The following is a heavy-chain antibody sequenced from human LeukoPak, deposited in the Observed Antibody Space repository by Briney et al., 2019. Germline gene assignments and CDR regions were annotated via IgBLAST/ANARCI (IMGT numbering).Heavy chain of an antibody. D-gene: IGHD6-13*01. CDR1: GFNVSSNY. Sequence: GGSLRLSCAVSGFNVSSNYLNWVRQAPGKGPEWVSVIYSGGSTYYADSVKGRFTISRDNSKNTLYLQMNSLRAEDTAVYHCARVDSRTAQFDYWGQGTLVSVSS. V-gene: IGHV3-66*01. CDR3: ARVDSRTAQFDY. J-gene: IGHJ4*02. CDR2: IYSGGST.